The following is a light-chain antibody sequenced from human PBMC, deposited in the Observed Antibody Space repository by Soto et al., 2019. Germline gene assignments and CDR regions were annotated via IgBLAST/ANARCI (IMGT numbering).Light chain of an antibody. CDR3: QQTYSTPWT. J-gene: IGKJ1*01. V-gene: IGKV1-39*01. Sequence: IQMTQSPSSLSASVGDRVTISFRASQNIDSYLNWYQQRPGKAPKLLIHDASSLQSGVPSRFSGSGSGTDFALTISSLQPEDFATIYCQQTYSTPWTFGQGTKVDIK. CDR2: DAS. CDR1: QNIDSY.